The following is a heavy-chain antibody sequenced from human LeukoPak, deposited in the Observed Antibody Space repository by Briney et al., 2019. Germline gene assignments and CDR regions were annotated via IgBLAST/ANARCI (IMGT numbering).Heavy chain of an antibody. V-gene: IGHV4-4*02. D-gene: IGHD6-19*01. J-gene: IGHJ4*02. CDR3: ARDRRQWLLQVFDY. CDR1: GGSISSSIW. Sequence: PSETLSLTCAVSGGSISSSIWWSWVRQPPGKGLEWIGEIYHSGSTNYNPSLKSRVTISVDKSKNQFSLKLSSVTAADTAVYYCARDRRQWLLQVFDYWGQGTLVTVSS. CDR2: IYHSGST.